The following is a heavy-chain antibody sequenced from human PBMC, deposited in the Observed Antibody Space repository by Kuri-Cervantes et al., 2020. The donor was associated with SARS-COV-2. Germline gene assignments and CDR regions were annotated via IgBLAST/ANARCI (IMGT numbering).Heavy chain of an antibody. Sequence: GSLRLSCTVSGGSISSYYWNWIRQPPGKGLEWIGYIYYSGSTNYNPSLKSRVTISVDTSKNQFSLKLSSVTAADTAVYYCARRWFDFWSGYYIFDYWGQGTLVTVSS. CDR3: ARRWFDFWSGYYIFDY. D-gene: IGHD3-3*01. V-gene: IGHV4-59*08. CDR1: GGSISSYY. J-gene: IGHJ4*02. CDR2: IYYSGST.